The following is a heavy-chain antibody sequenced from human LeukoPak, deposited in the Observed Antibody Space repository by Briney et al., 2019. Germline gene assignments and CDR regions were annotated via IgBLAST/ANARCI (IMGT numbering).Heavy chain of an antibody. D-gene: IGHD2-21*02. CDR2: INSDGSST. V-gene: IGHV3-74*01. Sequence: GRSLRLSCAASGFTFSSYWMHWVRQAPGKGLVWVSRINSDGSSTNQADSVKGRFTISRDNAKKALYLQMNSLRVEDTAVYFCARDTATGPDVWGQGTTVTVSS. CDR1: GFTFSSYW. J-gene: IGHJ6*02. CDR3: ARDTATGPDV.